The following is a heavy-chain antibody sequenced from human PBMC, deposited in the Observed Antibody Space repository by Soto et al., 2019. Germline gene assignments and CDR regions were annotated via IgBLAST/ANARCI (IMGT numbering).Heavy chain of an antibody. CDR2: IIPVFGTT. CDR3: ARGGGPYVGFNEF. CDR1: GGLFSSFA. V-gene: IGHV1-69*01. D-gene: IGHD2-15*01. Sequence: QEQLVQSGPEVKTPGSSVKVSCKDSGGLFSSFAISWVRQAPGQGLEWLGGIIPVFGTTNYAEEFQGRDTITANESTNTAYMERSGLRSGDTAIYYCARGGGPYVGFNEFWGQGTLVTVSS. J-gene: IGHJ4*02.